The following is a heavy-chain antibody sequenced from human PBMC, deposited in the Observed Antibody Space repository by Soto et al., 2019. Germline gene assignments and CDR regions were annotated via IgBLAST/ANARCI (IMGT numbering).Heavy chain of an antibody. CDR1: GFTFSSYG. CDR3: VGGYYFGDY. Sequence: PGGSLRLSCAASGFTFSSYGMHWVRQAPGKGLQWVAVISYDGSNKYYADSVKGRFTISRDNSKNTLYLQMNSLRAEDTAVYYCVGGYYFGDYWGQGTLVTVSS. V-gene: IGHV3-30*03. D-gene: IGHD3-22*01. J-gene: IGHJ4*02. CDR2: ISYDGSNK.